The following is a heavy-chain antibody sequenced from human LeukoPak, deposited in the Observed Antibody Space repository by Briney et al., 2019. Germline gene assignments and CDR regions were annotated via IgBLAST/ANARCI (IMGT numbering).Heavy chain of an antibody. CDR2: LTGDGKGI. D-gene: IGHD6-13*01. V-gene: IGHV3-74*01. CDR1: GFTFSTYW. J-gene: IGHJ4*02. CDR3: ARHLEAALDS. Sequence: QTGGSLRLSCAASGFTFSTYWMHWVRQAPGKGLVWVSYLTGDGKGISYADSVKGRFTISRDNAKNTMYLQMNSLRAEDTAVYYCARHLEAALDSWGQGTLVTVSS.